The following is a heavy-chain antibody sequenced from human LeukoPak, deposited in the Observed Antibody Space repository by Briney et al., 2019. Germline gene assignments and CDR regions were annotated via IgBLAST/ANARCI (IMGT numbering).Heavy chain of an antibody. CDR1: GFTFSSYG. D-gene: IGHD1-26*01. CDR2: ISYDGSNK. V-gene: IGHV3-30*18. J-gene: IGHJ4*02. Sequence: GGSLRLSCAASGFTFSSYGMHWVRQAPGKGLEWVAVISYDGSNKYYADSVKGRFTISRDNSKNTLYLQMNSLRAEDTAVYYCAKGKSGSYYGTTYFDYWGQGTLVTVSS. CDR3: AKGKSGSYYGTTYFDY.